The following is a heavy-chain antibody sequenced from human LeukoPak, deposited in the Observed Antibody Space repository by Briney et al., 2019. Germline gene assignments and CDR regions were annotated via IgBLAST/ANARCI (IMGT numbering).Heavy chain of an antibody. CDR1: GGSFSGYY. CDR2: INHSGST. J-gene: IGHJ4*02. Sequence: SETLSLTCAVYGGSFSGYYWSWIRQPPGKGLEWIGEINHSGSTNYNPSLKSRVTISVDTSKTQFSLKLSSVTAADTAVYYCASSDHDYGDKGSSDYWGQGTLVAVSS. D-gene: IGHD4-17*01. CDR3: ASSDHDYGDKGSSDY. V-gene: IGHV4-34*01.